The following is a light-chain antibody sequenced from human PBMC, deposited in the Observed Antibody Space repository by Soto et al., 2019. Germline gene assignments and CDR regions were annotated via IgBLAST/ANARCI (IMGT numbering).Light chain of an antibody. Sequence: QSVLTQSRSASASPGQSVTISCTGSSGDIGAYNYVSWYQQHPGKAPKLIIYEVNKRPSGVPDRFSGSKSGITASLTVSGLQADDEADYYCGAHAGSNTWVFGGGTKVTVL. CDR2: EVN. CDR3: GAHAGSNTWV. V-gene: IGLV2-8*01. CDR1: SGDIGAYNY. J-gene: IGLJ3*02.